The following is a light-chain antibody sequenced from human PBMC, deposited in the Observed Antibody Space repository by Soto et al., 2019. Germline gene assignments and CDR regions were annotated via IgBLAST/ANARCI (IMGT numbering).Light chain of an antibody. Sequence: QSVLTQSPSASASLGASVKHTCTLSSGHSSYAIAWHQQQPEKGPRYLMKLNSDGSHSKGDGIPDRFSGSSSGAERYLTISSRQSEDEADYYCQTWGTGIRVFGGGTKLTVL. V-gene: IGLV4-69*01. CDR3: QTWGTGIRV. CDR2: LNSDGSH. CDR1: SGHSSYA. J-gene: IGLJ3*02.